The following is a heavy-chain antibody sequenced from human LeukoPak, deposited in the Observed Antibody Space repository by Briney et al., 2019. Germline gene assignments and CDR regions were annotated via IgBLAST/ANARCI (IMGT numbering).Heavy chain of an antibody. V-gene: IGHV4-30-2*01. CDR3: ARDAPPYYYYYMDV. J-gene: IGHJ6*03. Sequence: NASETLSLTCAVSGGSISSGGYSWSWIRQPPGKGLEWIGYIYHSGSTYYNPSLKSRVTISVDRSKNQFSLKLSSVTAADTAVYYCARDAPPYYYYYMDVWGKGTTVTVSS. CDR2: IYHSGST. CDR1: GGSISSGGYS.